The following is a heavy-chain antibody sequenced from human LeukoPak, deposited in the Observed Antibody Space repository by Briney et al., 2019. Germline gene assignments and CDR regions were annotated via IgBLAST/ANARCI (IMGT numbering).Heavy chain of an antibody. J-gene: IGHJ4*02. CDR1: GFTFSSYE. D-gene: IGHD6-19*01. CDR2: ISSSGSTI. V-gene: IGHV3-48*03. CDR3: ARDRGYSSGWYGDALDY. Sequence: GGSLRLSCAASGFTFSSYEMNWVRQAPGKGLEWVSYISSSGSTIYYADSVKGRFTISRDNAKNSLYLQMNSLRAEDTAVYYCARDRGYSSGWYGDALDYWGQGTLVTVSS.